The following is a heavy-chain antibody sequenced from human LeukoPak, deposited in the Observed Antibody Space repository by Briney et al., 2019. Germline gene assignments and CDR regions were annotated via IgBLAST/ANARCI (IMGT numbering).Heavy chain of an antibody. CDR2: IKQDGSEK. Sequence: GGSLRLSCVASGFTFTRYWMNWVRQAPGKGLEWVANIKQDGSEKNYVDSVKGRFTISRDNAKNSLYLQMNSLRAEDTAIYHCVGGSGYWGQGTLVTVSS. J-gene: IGHJ4*02. D-gene: IGHD5-12*01. CDR1: GFTFTRYW. CDR3: VGGSGY. V-gene: IGHV3-7*01.